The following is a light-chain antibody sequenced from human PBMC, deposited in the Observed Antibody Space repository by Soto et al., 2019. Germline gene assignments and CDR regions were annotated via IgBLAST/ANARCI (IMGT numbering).Light chain of an antibody. Sequence: SAAAVSLKKGERATLSFRASQSISNNFAWFQQKPGQVPRLLIYGASNRATGVSARFSGSGSGTEFTLTISSLESEDFAVYYWAPYHYWWRFADGTKVDNK. V-gene: IGKV3-15*01. CDR3: APYHYWWR. CDR2: GAS. J-gene: IGKJ1*01. CDR1: QSISNN.